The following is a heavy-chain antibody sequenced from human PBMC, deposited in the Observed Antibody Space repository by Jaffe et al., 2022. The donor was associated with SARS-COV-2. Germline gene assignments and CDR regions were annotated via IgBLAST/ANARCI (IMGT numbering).Heavy chain of an antibody. CDR2: ISYDGSNK. CDR1: GFTFSSYA. J-gene: IGHJ4*02. Sequence: QVQLVESGGGVVQPGRSLRLSCAASGFTFSSYAMHWVRQAPGKGLEWVAVISYDGSNKYYADSVKGRFTISRDNSKNTLYLQMNSLRAEDTAVYYCARALLVVDLHFDYWGQGTLVTVSS. V-gene: IGHV3-30-3*01. D-gene: IGHD3-22*01. CDR3: ARALLVVDLHFDY.